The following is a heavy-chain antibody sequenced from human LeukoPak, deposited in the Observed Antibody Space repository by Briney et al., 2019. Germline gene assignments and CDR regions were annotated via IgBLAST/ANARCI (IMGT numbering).Heavy chain of an antibody. V-gene: IGHV1-69*04. D-gene: IGHD5-12*01. Sequence: SVKVSCKASGGTFSSYAISWVRQAPGQGLEWMGRIIPILGIANYAQKFQGRVTITADKSTSTAYMELRSLRSDDTAVYYCARESGYSGYDPFDYWGQGTLVTVSS. J-gene: IGHJ4*02. CDR3: ARESGYSGYDPFDY. CDR2: IIPILGIA. CDR1: GGTFSSYA.